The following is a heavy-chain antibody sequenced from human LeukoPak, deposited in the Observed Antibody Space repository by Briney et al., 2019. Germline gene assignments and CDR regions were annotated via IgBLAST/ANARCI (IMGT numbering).Heavy chain of an antibody. Sequence: ASVKVSCKASGGTFSSYAISWVRQAPGQGLEWMGRIIPIFGTANYAQKFQGRVTITTDESTSTAYMELSILRSEDTAVYYCASQKGVVGVDYWGQGTLVTVSS. D-gene: IGHD1-26*01. V-gene: IGHV1-69*05. CDR2: IIPIFGTA. J-gene: IGHJ4*02. CDR1: GGTFSSYA. CDR3: ASQKGVVGVDY.